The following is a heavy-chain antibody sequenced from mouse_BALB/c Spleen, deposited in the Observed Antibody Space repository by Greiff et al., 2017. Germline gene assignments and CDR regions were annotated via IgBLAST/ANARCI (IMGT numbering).Heavy chain of an antibody. J-gene: IGHJ1*01. CDR3: TVITTVVEGYFDV. CDR1: GFTFSNYW. Sequence: EVMLVESGGGLVQPGGSMKLSCVASGFTFSNYWMNWVRQSPEKGLEWVAEIRLKSNNYATHYAESVKGRFTISRDDSKSSVYLQMNNLRAEDTGIYYCTVITTVVEGYFDVWGAGTTVTVSS. D-gene: IGHD1-1*01. V-gene: IGHV6-6*02. CDR2: IRLKSNNYAT.